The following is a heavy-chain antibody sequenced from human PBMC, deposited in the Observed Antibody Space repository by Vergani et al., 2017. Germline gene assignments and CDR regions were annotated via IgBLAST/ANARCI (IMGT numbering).Heavy chain of an antibody. Sequence: AASGFTFSSYAMSWVRQAPGKGLEWVSAISGSGGSTYYADSVKGRFTISRDNAKNSLYLQMNSLRAEDTALYYCAKAHSSGWYNWFDPWGQGTLVTVSS. D-gene: IGHD6-19*01. J-gene: IGHJ5*02. CDR1: GFTFSSYA. CDR2: ISGSGGST. V-gene: IGHV3-23*01. CDR3: AKAHSSGWYNWFDP.